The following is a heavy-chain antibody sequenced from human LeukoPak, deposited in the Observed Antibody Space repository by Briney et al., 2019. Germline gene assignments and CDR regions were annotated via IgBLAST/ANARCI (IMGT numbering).Heavy chain of an antibody. CDR2: ISAYNDNT. Sequence: GASVKVSCKASGYTFTNYHMHWVRQAPGQGLEWMGWISAYNDNTNYAQKLQGRVTMTTDTSTSTAYMDLRSLRSDDTAVYYCATDLTGHDAFDIWGQGTMVTVSS. D-gene: IGHD3-9*01. CDR1: GYTFTNYH. V-gene: IGHV1-18*04. J-gene: IGHJ3*02. CDR3: ATDLTGHDAFDI.